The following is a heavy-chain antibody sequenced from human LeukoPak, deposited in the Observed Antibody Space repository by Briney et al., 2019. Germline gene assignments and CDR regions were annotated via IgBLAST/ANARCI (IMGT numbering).Heavy chain of an antibody. V-gene: IGHV3-30*18. D-gene: IGHD3-9*01. Sequence: GGSLRLSCAASGFTFSHYTMNWVRQAPCKGLEWVAVISYDGSNKYYADSVKGRFTISRDNSKNTLYLQMNSLRAEDTAVYYCAKDYDILTGALDYWGQGTLVTVSS. CDR1: GFTFSHYT. CDR3: AKDYDILTGALDY. CDR2: ISYDGSNK. J-gene: IGHJ4*02.